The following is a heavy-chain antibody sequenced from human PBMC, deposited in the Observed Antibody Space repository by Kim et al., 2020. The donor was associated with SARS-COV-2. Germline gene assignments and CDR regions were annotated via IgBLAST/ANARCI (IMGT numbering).Heavy chain of an antibody. D-gene: IGHD1-26*01. J-gene: IGHJ4*02. CDR3: ARRIVGATRHFDY. Sequence: YSPSFQGQVTISADTSISTAYLQWSSLKASDTAMYYCARRIVGATRHFDYWGQGTLVTVSS. V-gene: IGHV5-51*01.